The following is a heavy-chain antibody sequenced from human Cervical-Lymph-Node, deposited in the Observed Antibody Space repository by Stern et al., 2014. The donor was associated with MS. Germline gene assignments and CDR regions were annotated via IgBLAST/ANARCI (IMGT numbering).Heavy chain of an antibody. CDR3: ARGGTKWELPVPFDY. Sequence: VQLEESETEVKKPGSSVKVSCKASGGTFSSYGISWVRQAPGQGLEWMGHIIPIFGPANYAQKFRGRVTITADESTTTAYMELSSLRSEDTTVYYCARGGTKWELPVPFDYWGQGTLVTVSS. J-gene: IGHJ4*02. CDR2: IIPIFGPA. D-gene: IGHD1-26*01. V-gene: IGHV1-69*01. CDR1: GGTFSSYG.